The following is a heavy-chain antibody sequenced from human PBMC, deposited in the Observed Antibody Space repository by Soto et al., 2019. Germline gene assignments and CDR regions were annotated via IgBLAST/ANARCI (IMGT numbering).Heavy chain of an antibody. D-gene: IGHD3-16*02. J-gene: IGHJ4*02. Sequence: QVQLVESGGGLVKPGGSLRLSCAASGFTFSDYYMSWIRQAPGKGLEWVSYISSSGSTIYYAVSVEGRFNISRDNAKNSLYLQMNRLRAEDTAVDSCARGPYDYVWGSDPPHFDYWGQGTLVTVSS. CDR1: GFTFSDYY. V-gene: IGHV3-11*01. CDR3: ARGPYDYVWGSDPPHFDY. CDR2: ISSSGSTI.